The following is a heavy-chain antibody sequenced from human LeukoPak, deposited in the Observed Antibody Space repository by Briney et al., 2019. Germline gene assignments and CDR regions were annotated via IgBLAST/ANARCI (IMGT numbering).Heavy chain of an antibody. D-gene: IGHD5-12*01. CDR2: INPDSGGT. V-gene: IGHV1-2*02. J-gene: IGHJ4*02. CDR1: GYTFTDYY. Sequence: ASVKVSCKASGYTFTDYYIHWVRQAPGQGLEWMVWINPDSGGTNFAQKFQGRVTMTRDTSITTVYTELTRLRSDDTAVYYCANWAATIRNFNYWGQGTLVTVSS. CDR3: ANWAATIRNFNY.